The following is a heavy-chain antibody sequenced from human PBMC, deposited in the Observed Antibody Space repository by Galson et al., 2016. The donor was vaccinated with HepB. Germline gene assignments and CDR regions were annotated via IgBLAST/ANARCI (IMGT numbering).Heavy chain of an antibody. CDR2: IYYSGST. J-gene: IGHJ4*02. Sequence: SETLSLTCTVSGGSVNSGSYSWSWIRQPPGKGLEWIGYIYYSGSTNYNPSLKSRVTISVDTSKNQFSLKLTSVTAADTAVYYCARDFRSWYLDYWGQGTLVTVSS. D-gene: IGHD6-13*01. CDR1: GGSVNSGSYS. CDR3: ARDFRSWYLDY. V-gene: IGHV4-61*01.